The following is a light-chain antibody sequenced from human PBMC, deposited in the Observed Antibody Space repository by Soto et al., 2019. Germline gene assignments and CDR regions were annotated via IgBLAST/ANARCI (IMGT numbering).Light chain of an antibody. V-gene: IGKV3-20*01. CDR2: GAS. J-gene: IGKJ5*01. CDR1: QSVSSSA. Sequence: EIVLTQSPATLSLSPVEIAPLSFRASQSVSSSALAWYQQKPGQAPRLLIYGASSRATGIPDRFSGSGSGTDFTLTISRLEPEDFAVYYCQQYGSSPTFGQGTRLEIK. CDR3: QQYGSSPT.